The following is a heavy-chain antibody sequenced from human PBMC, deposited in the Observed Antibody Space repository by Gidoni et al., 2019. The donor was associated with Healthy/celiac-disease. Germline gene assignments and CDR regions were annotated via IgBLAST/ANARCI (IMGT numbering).Heavy chain of an antibody. V-gene: IGHV4-39*01. CDR2: IYYSGST. CDR3: ARPRRFLEWFYYGMDV. J-gene: IGHJ6*02. Sequence: QLQLQASGPGLVNPSETLSLTCTVSGGSISSSSYYWGWIRQPPGKGLEWIGSIYYSGSTYYNPSLKSRVTISVDTSKNQFSLKLSSVTAADTAVYYCARPRRFLEWFYYGMDVWGQGTTVTVSS. D-gene: IGHD3-3*01. CDR1: GGSISSSSYY.